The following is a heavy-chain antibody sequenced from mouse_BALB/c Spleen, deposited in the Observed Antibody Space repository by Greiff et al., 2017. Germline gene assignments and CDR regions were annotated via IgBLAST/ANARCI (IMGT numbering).Heavy chain of an antibody. CDR1: GYNFTSYW. V-gene: IGHV1-55*01. D-gene: IGHD2-4*01. CDR3: ARSDYDPAWFAY. J-gene: IGHJ3*01. Sequence: QVQLQQPGAELVKPGTSVKLSCKASGYNFTSYWINWVKLRPGQGLEWIGDIYPGSGSTNYNEKFKSKATLTVDTSSSTAYMQLSSLASEDSALYYCARSDYDPAWFAYWGQGTLVTVSA. CDR2: IYPGSGST.